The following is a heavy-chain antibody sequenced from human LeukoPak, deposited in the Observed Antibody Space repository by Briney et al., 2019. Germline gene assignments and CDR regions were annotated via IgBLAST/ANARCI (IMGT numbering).Heavy chain of an antibody. V-gene: IGHV3-30*09. CDR2: ISYDESKR. D-gene: IGHD3-22*01. CDR3: ARDSSGFFYSLDH. CDR1: GFLFRDYG. Sequence: PGGSLRLSCEASGFLFRDYGMHWVRQTPGKGLESVAFISYDESKRDYTDSVKGRAAISRDNSKNTLYLHIDSLRTEDTAIYYCARDSSGFFYSLDHWGHGTLVTVSS. J-gene: IGHJ4*01.